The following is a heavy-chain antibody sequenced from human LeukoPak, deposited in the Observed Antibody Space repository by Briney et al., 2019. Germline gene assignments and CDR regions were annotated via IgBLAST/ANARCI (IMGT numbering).Heavy chain of an antibody. V-gene: IGHV3-23*05. CDR2: ISDYP. Sequence: GGYLRLSCVASGCSFNTFAVTWVRQAPGKGLEWVSTISDYPHYADYVRGRFTISRDNSRKTVFLQMNSLTPEDAATYYCTKDSQGSYDGFWYGTYGMDVWGQGTTVTVSS. J-gene: IGHJ6*02. D-gene: IGHD3-16*01. CDR3: TKDSQGSYDGFWYGTYGMDV. CDR1: GCSFNTFA.